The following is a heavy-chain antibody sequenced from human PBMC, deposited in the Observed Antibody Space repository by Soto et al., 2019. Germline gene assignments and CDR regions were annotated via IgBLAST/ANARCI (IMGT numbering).Heavy chain of an antibody. D-gene: IGHD3-22*01. CDR2: TYHSGTT. Sequence: SETLSLTCAVSGDSINNSHWWSWVRQTPGKGLEWIGETYHSGTTNYNPSLKTRVTISIDKSKNQFSLKLTSVTAADTAFYYCAGGGSIVVATRRLMDVWGKGTTVTVSS. J-gene: IGHJ6*03. CDR1: GDSINNSHW. V-gene: IGHV4-4*02. CDR3: AGGGSIVVATRRLMDV.